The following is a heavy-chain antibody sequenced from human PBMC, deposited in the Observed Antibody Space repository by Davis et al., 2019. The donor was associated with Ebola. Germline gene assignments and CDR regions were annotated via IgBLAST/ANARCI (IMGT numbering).Heavy chain of an antibody. Sequence: SDTLSLTFTVPGGSIRSYYWSCIRQPPGKGLEWIGYIYYTGSTDYNPSLKSRVTISVDTSRNQFSLKMRSVTAADTAVYYCARNSITKFNWLDTWGQGALVTGSS. CDR2: IYYTGST. CDR3: ARNSITKFNWLDT. V-gene: IGHV4-59*01. D-gene: IGHD1-14*01. CDR1: GGSIRSYY. J-gene: IGHJ5*02.